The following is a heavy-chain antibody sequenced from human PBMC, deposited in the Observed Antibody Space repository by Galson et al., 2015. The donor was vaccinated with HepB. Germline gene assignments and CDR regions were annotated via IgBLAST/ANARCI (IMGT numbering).Heavy chain of an antibody. D-gene: IGHD2-2*01. CDR1: GGTFSSYA. J-gene: IGHJ4*02. Sequence: SVKVSCKASGGTFSSYAISWVRQAPGQGLEWMGGIIPIFGTSNYAQKFQGRVTITADESTSTAYMDLSSLRSEDTAVYYCARGFDRRRYCSSTSCYHRLDYWGQGTLVTVSS. CDR3: ARGFDRRRYCSSTSCYHRLDY. CDR2: IIPIFGTS. V-gene: IGHV1-69*13.